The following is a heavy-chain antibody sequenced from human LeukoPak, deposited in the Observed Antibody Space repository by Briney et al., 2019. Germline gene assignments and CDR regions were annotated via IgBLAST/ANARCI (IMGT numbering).Heavy chain of an antibody. CDR1: GGSFSGYY. CDR2: INHRRST. V-gene: IGHV4-34*01. CDR3: ARDRDYFDY. Sequence: SETLSLTCAVYGGSFSGYYWSWIRQPPGKGLEWIGEINHRRSTNYNPSLKSRVTMSVDTSKNQFSLNLSSVTAADTAVYYCARDRDYFDYWGQGTLVTVSS. D-gene: IGHD5-24*01. J-gene: IGHJ4*02.